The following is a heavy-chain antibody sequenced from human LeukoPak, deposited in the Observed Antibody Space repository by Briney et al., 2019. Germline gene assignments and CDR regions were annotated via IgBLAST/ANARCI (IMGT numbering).Heavy chain of an antibody. Sequence: GGSLRLSCAASGFTFSSFSMNWVRQAPGKGLEWVSYISSSSSIIYYADSVKGRFTISGDNAKNSLYLQMNSLRAEDTAVYYCARDYDFWSGYYTGIFDYWGQGTLVTVSS. J-gene: IGHJ4*02. CDR2: ISSSSSII. CDR1: GFTFSSFS. CDR3: ARDYDFWSGYYTGIFDY. V-gene: IGHV3-48*01. D-gene: IGHD3-3*01.